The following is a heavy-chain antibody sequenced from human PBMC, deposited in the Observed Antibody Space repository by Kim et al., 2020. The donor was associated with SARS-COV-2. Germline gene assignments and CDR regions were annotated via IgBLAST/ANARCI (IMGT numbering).Heavy chain of an antibody. Sequence: SETLSLTCAVYGGSFSCYYWSWIRQPPGKGLEWIGEINHSGSTNYNPSLKSRVTISVDTSKNQFSLKLSSVTAADTAVYYCARGYHYDSSGYSDYWGQGTLVTVSS. D-gene: IGHD3-22*01. CDR2: INHSGST. CDR3: ARGYHYDSSGYSDY. CDR1: GGSFSCYY. V-gene: IGHV4-34*01. J-gene: IGHJ4*02.